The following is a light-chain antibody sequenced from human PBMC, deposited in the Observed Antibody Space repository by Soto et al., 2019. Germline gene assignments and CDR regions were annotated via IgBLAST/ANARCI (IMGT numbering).Light chain of an antibody. Sequence: PGERATLSCRASQSVGSSYLAWYQQKPGQAPRLVIYDIFTRATGVPTRISGSGSGTEFTLTISSLQSEDFAVYYCQQYNSWPLTFGGGTKVDIK. J-gene: IGKJ4*01. CDR2: DIF. CDR1: QSVGSS. V-gene: IGKV3D-15*01. CDR3: QQYNSWPLT.